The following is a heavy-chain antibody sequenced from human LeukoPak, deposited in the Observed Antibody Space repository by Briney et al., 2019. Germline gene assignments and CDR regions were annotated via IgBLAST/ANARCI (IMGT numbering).Heavy chain of an antibody. CDR2: ISAYNGNT. J-gene: IGHJ3*02. Sequence: ASVKVSCKASGYTFTSYGISWVRQAPGQGLEWMGWISAYNGNTNYAQKLQGRVTMTTDTSTSTAYMELRSLRSDDTAVYYCARDVDGLDEEWGTKFAAFDIWGQGTMVTVSS. D-gene: IGHD3/OR15-3a*01. CDR3: ARDVDGLDEEWGTKFAAFDI. V-gene: IGHV1-18*01. CDR1: GYTFTSYG.